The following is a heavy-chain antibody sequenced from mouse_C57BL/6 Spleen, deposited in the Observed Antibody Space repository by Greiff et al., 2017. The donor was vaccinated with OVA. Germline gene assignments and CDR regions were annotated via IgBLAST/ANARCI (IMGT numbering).Heavy chain of an antibody. J-gene: IGHJ4*01. CDR3: ARSRDDDPFMDY. V-gene: IGHV1-82*01. Sequence: QVQLQQSGPELVKPGASVKISCKASGYAFSSSWMNWVKQRPGKGLEWIGRIYPGDGDTNYNGKFKGKATLTADKSSSTAYMQLSSLTSEDSAVYFCARSRDDDPFMDYWGQGTSVTVSS. CDR1: GYAFSSSW. CDR2: IYPGDGDT. D-gene: IGHD2-4*01.